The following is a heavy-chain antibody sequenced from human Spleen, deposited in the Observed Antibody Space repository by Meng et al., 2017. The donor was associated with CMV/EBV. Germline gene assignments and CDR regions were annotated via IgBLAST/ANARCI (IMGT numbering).Heavy chain of an antibody. Sequence: GESLKISCAASGFTFSSYAMSWVRQAPGKGLEWVSAISGSGGSTYYADSVKGRFTISRDNAKNSLYLQMNSLRAEDTAVYYCARGTSDYYGSGSYYNLPGYWGQGTLVTVSS. V-gene: IGHV3-23*01. CDR1: GFTFSSYA. CDR3: ARGTSDYYGSGSYYNLPGY. D-gene: IGHD3-10*01. CDR2: ISGSGGST. J-gene: IGHJ4*02.